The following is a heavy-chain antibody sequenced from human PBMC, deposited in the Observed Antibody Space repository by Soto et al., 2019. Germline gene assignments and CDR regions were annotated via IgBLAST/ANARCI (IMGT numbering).Heavy chain of an antibody. Sequence: GASVKASCKASGYTFTSYAMHWVRQAPGQRLEWMGWINAGNGNTKYSQKFQGRVTITRDTSASTAYMEPSSLRSEDTAVYYCAGLSEMVRGGGNYYGMDVWGQGTTVTVSS. J-gene: IGHJ6*02. V-gene: IGHV1-3*01. D-gene: IGHD3-10*01. CDR3: AGLSEMVRGGGNYYGMDV. CDR2: INAGNGNT. CDR1: GYTFTSYA.